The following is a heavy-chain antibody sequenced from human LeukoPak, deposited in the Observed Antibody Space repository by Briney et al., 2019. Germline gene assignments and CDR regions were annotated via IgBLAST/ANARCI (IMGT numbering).Heavy chain of an antibody. J-gene: IGHJ5*02. D-gene: IGHD3-10*01. Sequence: SETLSLTCAVYGGSFSGYYWSWIRQPPGKGLEWIGEINHSGSTNYNPSLKSRVTISVDTSKNQFPLKLSSVTAADTAVYYCARHRTLITMVRGASLDPWGQGTLVTVSS. CDR2: INHSGST. CDR1: GGSFSGYY. V-gene: IGHV4-34*01. CDR3: ARHRTLITMVRGASLDP.